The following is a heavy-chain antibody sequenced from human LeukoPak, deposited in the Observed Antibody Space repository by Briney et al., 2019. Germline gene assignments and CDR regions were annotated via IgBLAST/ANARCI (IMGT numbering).Heavy chain of an antibody. V-gene: IGHV3-48*01. Sequence: GGSLRLSSAASGFTFSSYSMNWVRQAPGKGLEWVSYISSRSATIYYADSVKGRFTISRDNSKNTIYLQMNSLRAEDTAVYYCAKRSSTSSGYFDLWGRGTLVTVSS. J-gene: IGHJ4*02. CDR2: ISSRSATI. D-gene: IGHD3-22*01. CDR3: AKRSSTSSGYFDL. CDR1: GFTFSSYS.